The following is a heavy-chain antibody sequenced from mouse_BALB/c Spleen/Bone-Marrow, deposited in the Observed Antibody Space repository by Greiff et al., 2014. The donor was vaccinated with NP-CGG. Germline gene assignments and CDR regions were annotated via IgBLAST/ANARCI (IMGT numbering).Heavy chain of an antibody. Sequence: DVMLVESGGDLVKPGGSLKLSCAASGFTFSSYGMSWGRQTPDKRLEWVATISSGGSNTYYPDSVKGRFTISRDNAKNTLYLQMSSLKSEDTAMYYGARHQRYYAMDYWGQGTSVTVSS. CDR2: ISSGGSNT. CDR1: GFTFSSYG. V-gene: IGHV5-6*02. J-gene: IGHJ4*01. CDR3: ARHQRYYAMDY.